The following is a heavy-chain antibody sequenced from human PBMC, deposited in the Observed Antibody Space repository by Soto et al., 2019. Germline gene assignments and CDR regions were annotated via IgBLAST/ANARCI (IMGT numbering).Heavy chain of an antibody. CDR1: GFTFSSYG. V-gene: IGHV3-30*18. CDR2: ISYDGSNK. D-gene: IGHD3-22*01. Sequence: QVQLVESGGGVIQPGRSLRLSCAASGFTFSSYGMHWVRQAPGKGLEWVAVISYDGSNKYYADSVKGRFTISRDNSKNTLYLQMNSLRAEDTAVYYCANVRNTYYYDSSALDYWGQGTLVTVSS. J-gene: IGHJ4*02. CDR3: ANVRNTYYYDSSALDY.